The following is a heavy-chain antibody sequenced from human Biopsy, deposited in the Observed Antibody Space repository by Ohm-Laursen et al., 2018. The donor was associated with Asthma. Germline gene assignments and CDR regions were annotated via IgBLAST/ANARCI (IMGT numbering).Heavy chain of an antibody. J-gene: IGHJ4*02. D-gene: IGHD5-24*01. Sequence: TLSLTCAVSGGSISSGGFSWGRVRQPPGEGPEWVGDIYHSGSTYYNPSLKRRVTISVDRSKNQFSLKLSSVTAADTAVYYCARVKDGYNFDYWGQGTLVTVSS. CDR2: IYHSGST. CDR3: ARVKDGYNFDY. V-gene: IGHV4-30-2*01. CDR1: GGSISSGGFS.